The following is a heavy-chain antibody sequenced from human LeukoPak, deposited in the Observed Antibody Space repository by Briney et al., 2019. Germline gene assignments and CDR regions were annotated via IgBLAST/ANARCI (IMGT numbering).Heavy chain of an antibody. V-gene: IGHV1-2*06. J-gene: IGHJ4*02. CDR1: GYIFTNYY. D-gene: IGHD1-26*01. CDR3: ARDKPQVGVNAPFDS. CDR2: INPHSGGT. Sequence: ASVKVSCKASGYIFTNYYVEWVRQAPGQGLEWMGRINPHSGGTDYAQRFQGRVTMTRDTSISTAYMELTRLRSDDTAVYYCARDKPQVGVNAPFDSWGQGTLVTVSS.